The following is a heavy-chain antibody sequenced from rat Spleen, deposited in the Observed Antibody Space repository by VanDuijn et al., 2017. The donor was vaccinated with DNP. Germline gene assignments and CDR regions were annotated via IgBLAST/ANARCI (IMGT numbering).Heavy chain of an antibody. V-gene: IGHV5-31*01. D-gene: IGHD1-10*01. CDR3: ARQGQLREYWYFDF. CDR2: ITSSDANP. Sequence: EVQLVESGGDLVQPGRSLNLSCVASGFTFNNYWMTWIRQVPGKGLEWVASITSSDANPYYPDSVKGRFTISRDNAKNTLYLQMNSLSSEYTATYYCARQGQLREYWYFDFWGPGTMVTVSS. CDR1: GFTFNNYW. J-gene: IGHJ1*01.